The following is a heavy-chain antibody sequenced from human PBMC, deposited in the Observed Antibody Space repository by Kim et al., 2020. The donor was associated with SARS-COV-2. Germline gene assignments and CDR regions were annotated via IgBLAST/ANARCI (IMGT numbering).Heavy chain of an antibody. D-gene: IGHD1-26*01. CDR3: ARERASKWELPDY. V-gene: IGHV1-2*02. J-gene: IGHJ4*02. Sequence: YAQKFQCRVTMTRDTSISTAYMELSRLRSDDTAVYYCARERASKWELPDYWGQGTLVTVSS.